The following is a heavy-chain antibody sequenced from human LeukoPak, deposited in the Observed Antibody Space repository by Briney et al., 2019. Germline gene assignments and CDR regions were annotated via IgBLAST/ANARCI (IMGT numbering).Heavy chain of an antibody. CDR3: ARDLGDSSSSYFDY. J-gene: IGHJ4*02. D-gene: IGHD6-6*01. CDR1: GFTFSSYS. V-gene: IGHV3-48*01. Sequence: GGSLRLSCAASGFTFSSYSMNWVRQAPGKGLEWVSYITTRSAIYYADSVKGRFTISRGNAKDSLYLQMNSLRAEDTAVYCCARDLGDSSSSYFDYWGQGTLVTVSS. CDR2: ITTRSAI.